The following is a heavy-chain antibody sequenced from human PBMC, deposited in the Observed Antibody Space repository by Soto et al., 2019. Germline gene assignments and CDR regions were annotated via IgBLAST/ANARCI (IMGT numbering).Heavy chain of an antibody. V-gene: IGHV3-73*01. Sequence: GGSLRLSCAASGFTFSGSAMHWVRQASGKGLEWVGRIRSKANNYATTYAASVKGRFTISRDDSKNTAFLQMNSLKTEDTAMYYCIRSYDDRTVDYWGQGTLVTVSS. J-gene: IGHJ4*02. CDR1: GFTFSGSA. CDR3: IRSYDDRTVDY. CDR2: IRSKANNYAT. D-gene: IGHD3-3*01.